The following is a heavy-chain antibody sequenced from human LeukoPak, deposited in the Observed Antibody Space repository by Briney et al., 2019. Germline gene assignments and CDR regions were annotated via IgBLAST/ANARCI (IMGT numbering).Heavy chain of an antibody. CDR2: IKSKTDGGTT. CDR1: GFTFSNAW. CDR3: TTGRTEMAPNYFDY. Sequence: PGGSLRLSCAASGFTFSNAWMSWVRQAPGKGLEWVGRIKSKTDGGTTDYAAPVKGRFTISRDDSKNTLYLQMNSLKTEDTAVYYCTTGRTEMAPNYFDYWGQGTLVTVSS. J-gene: IGHJ4*02. D-gene: IGHD5-24*01. V-gene: IGHV3-15*01.